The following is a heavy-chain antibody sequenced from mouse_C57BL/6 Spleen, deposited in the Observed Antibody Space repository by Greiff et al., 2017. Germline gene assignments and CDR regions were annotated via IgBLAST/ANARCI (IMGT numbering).Heavy chain of an antibody. V-gene: IGHV1-64*01. D-gene: IGHD5-1*01. CDR1: GYTFTSYW. CDR3: ARKDLTWFAY. Sequence: QVHVKQPGAELVKPGASVKLSCKASGYTFTSYWMHWVKQRPGQGLEWIGMIHPNSGSTNYNEKFKSKATLTVDKSSSTAYMQLSSLTSEDSAVYYCARKDLTWFAYWGQGTLVTVSA. CDR2: IHPNSGST. J-gene: IGHJ3*01.